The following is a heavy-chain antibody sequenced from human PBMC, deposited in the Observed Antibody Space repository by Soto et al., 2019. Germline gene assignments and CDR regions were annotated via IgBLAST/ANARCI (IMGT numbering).Heavy chain of an antibody. V-gene: IGHV4-39*01. Sequence: PSETLSLTCTVSGGSISSSSYYWGWIRQPPGKGLEWIGSIYYSGSTYYNPSLKSRVTISVDTSKNQFSLKLSSVTAADTAVYYCARHEVVVVPAAMWDSSSGPYNWFDPWGQGTLVTVSS. CDR3: ARHEVVVVPAAMWDSSSGPYNWFDP. D-gene: IGHD2-2*01. CDR2: IYYSGST. J-gene: IGHJ5*02. CDR1: GGSISSSSYY.